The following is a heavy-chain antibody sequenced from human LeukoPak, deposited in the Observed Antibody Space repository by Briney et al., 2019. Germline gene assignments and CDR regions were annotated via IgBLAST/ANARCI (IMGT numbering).Heavy chain of an antibody. Sequence: GGSLRLSCAASGFIFSNYYMNWVRQAPGKGLEWVAHIKQDGSEKNYVDSVKGRFTISRDNAKNSLYLQMNSLRAEDTAVYFCARADDYIWGTYRSLETYFFEYWGQGTLVTVSS. CDR3: ARADDYIWGTYRSLETYFFEY. D-gene: IGHD3-16*02. J-gene: IGHJ4*02. CDR1: GFIFSNYY. CDR2: IKQDGSEK. V-gene: IGHV3-7*01.